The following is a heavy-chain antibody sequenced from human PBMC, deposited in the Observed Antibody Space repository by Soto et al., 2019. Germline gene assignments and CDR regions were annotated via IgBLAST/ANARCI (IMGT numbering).Heavy chain of an antibody. CDR2: IYPGDSNT. Sequence: PGESLKISCKGSGYDFTDYWIGWVRQMPGKGLEWMGIIYPGDSNTRYSPSFQGQVTISADKSISTAYLQWSSLKASDTAIYYCARSSGGNFGIIIEGSNGLAPWGQGTLVTVSS. J-gene: IGHJ5*02. V-gene: IGHV5-51*01. D-gene: IGHD3-3*01. CDR1: GYDFTDYW. CDR3: ARSSGGNFGIIIEGSNGLAP.